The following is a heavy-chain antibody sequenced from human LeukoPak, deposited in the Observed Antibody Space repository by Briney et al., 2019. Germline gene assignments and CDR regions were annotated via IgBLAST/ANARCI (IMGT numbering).Heavy chain of an antibody. CDR2: IYYSGST. D-gene: IGHD3-3*01. CDR1: GGSISSYY. V-gene: IGHV4-59*01. J-gene: IGHJ4*02. CDR3: ARGIPYYDFWSGPGDSYYFDY. Sequence: PSETLSLTCTVSGGSISSYYWSWIRQPPGKGLEWIGYIYYSGSTNYNPSLKSRVTISVDTSKNQFSLMLSSVTAADTAVYYCARGIPYYDFWSGPGDSYYFDYWGQGTLVTVSS.